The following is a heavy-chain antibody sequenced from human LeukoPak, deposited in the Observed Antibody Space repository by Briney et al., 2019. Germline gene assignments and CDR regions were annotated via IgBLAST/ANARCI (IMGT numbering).Heavy chain of an antibody. CDR1: GYTFTAYG. D-gene: IGHD4-11*01. CDR3: AGGRVTHAWYFDY. Sequence: ASVKVSCKASGYTFTAYGISWVRQAPGQGLEWMGRIIPILGIANYAQKFQGRVTITADKSTSTAYMELSSLRSEDTAVYYCAGGRVTHAWYFDYWGQGTLVTVSS. J-gene: IGHJ4*02. V-gene: IGHV1-69*04. CDR2: IIPILGIA.